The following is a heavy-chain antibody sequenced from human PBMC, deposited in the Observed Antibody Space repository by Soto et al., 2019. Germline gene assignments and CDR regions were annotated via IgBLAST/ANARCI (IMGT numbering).Heavy chain of an antibody. J-gene: IGHJ6*02. D-gene: IGHD5-18*01. CDR1: GFTFSSYA. Sequence: PGGSLRLSCAASGFTFSSYAMHWVRQAPGKGLEWVAVISYDGSNKYYADSVKGRFTISRDNSKNTLYLQMNSLRAEDTAVYYCARDKYSYGQHNYYYYGMDVWGQGTTVTVSS. V-gene: IGHV3-30-3*01. CDR2: ISYDGSNK. CDR3: ARDKYSYGQHNYYYYGMDV.